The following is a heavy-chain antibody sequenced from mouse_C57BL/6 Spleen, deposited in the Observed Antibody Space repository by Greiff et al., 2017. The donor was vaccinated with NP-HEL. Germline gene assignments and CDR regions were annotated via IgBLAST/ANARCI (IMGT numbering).Heavy chain of an antibody. J-gene: IGHJ3*01. CDR2: INPNNGGT. V-gene: IGHV1-26*01. Sequence: EVQLQQSGPELVKPGASVKISCKASGYTFTDYYMNWVKQSHGKSLEWIGDINPNNGGTSYNQKFKGKATLTVDKSSSTAYMALRSLTSEDAAVYYGARSGDDPWFAYWGQVTLVTVSA. CDR3: ARSGDDPWFAY. D-gene: IGHD4-1*01. CDR1: GYTFTDYY.